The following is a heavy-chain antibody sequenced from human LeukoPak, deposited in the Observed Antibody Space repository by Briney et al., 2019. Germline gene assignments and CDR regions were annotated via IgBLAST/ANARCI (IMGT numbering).Heavy chain of an antibody. Sequence: GGSLRLSCAASGFTFSSYAMSWVRQAPGKGLEWVSAISGSGGGTYYADSVKGRFTISRDNSKNTLYLQMNSLRAEDTAVYYCAKGPQQLVRGNYFDYWGQGTLVTVSS. V-gene: IGHV3-23*01. D-gene: IGHD6-13*01. CDR1: GFTFSSYA. CDR2: ISGSGGGT. CDR3: AKGPQQLVRGNYFDY. J-gene: IGHJ4*02.